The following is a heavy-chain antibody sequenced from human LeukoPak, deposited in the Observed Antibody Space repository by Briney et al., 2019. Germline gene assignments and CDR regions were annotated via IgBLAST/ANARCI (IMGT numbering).Heavy chain of an antibody. V-gene: IGHV3-21*01. J-gene: IGHJ4*02. CDR2: ISSSSSYI. CDR1: GFTFSSYS. CDR3: ARAGSSWYYVDY. Sequence: KPGGSLRLSCAASGFTFSSYSMDWVRQAPGKGLEWVSSISSSSSYIYYADSVKGRFAISRDNAKNSLYLQMNSLRAEDTAVYYCARAGSSWYYVDYWGQGTLVTVSS. D-gene: IGHD6-13*01.